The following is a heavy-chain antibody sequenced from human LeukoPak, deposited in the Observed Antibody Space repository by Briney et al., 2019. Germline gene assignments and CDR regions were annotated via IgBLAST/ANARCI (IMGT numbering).Heavy chain of an antibody. Sequence: SETLSLTCAVYGGSFSGYYWSWIRQPPGKGLEWIGEINHSGSTNYNPSLKSRVTISVDTSKNQFSLKLSPVTAADTAVYYCARKRLGAPDYWGQGTLVTVSS. D-gene: IGHD1-26*01. CDR1: GGSFSGYY. CDR2: INHSGST. J-gene: IGHJ4*02. V-gene: IGHV4-34*01. CDR3: ARKRLGAPDY.